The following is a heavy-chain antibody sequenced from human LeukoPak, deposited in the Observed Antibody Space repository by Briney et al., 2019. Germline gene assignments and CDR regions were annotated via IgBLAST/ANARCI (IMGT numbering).Heavy chain of an antibody. J-gene: IGHJ4*02. CDR2: IYYSGST. CDR3: ASLAVAGLSEGY. CDR1: GGSISSDSYY. D-gene: IGHD6-19*01. V-gene: IGHV4-39*01. Sequence: PSETLSLTCTVSGGSISSDSYYWAWLRQPPGKGLEWIASIYYSGSTYYNPSLKSRVTISVDTSRSQFSLKLSSVTAADTAVYYCASLAVAGLSEGYWGQGTLVIVSS.